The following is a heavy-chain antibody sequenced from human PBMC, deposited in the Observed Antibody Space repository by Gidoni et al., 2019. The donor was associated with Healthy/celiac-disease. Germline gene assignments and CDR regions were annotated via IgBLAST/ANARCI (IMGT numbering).Heavy chain of an antibody. V-gene: IGHV1-18*01. CDR1: GYPFTSYG. J-gene: IGHJ4*02. D-gene: IGHD2-15*01. CDR2: ISAYNGNT. Sequence: QVQLVQSGAEVKKPGASVKVSCKASGYPFTSYGIGWVRQAPGQGLEWMGWISAYNGNTNYAQKLQGRVTMTTDTSTSTAYMELRSLRSDDTAVYYCARVGCSGGSCYSKRGYYFDYWGQGTLVTVSS. CDR3: ARVGCSGGSCYSKRGYYFDY.